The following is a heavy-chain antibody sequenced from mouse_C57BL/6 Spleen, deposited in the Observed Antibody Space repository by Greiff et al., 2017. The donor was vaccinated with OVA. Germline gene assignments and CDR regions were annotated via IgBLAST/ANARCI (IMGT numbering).Heavy chain of an antibody. CDR2: ISDGGSYT. CDR1: GFTFSSYA. J-gene: IGHJ1*03. Sequence: EVKLVESGGGLVKPGGSLKLSCAASGFTFSSYAMSWVRQTPEKRLEWVATISDGGSYTYYPDNVKGRFTISRDNAKNNLYLQMSHLKSEDTAMYYCARDQLWGVNWYFDVWGTGTTVTVSS. V-gene: IGHV5-4*01. CDR3: ARDQLWGVNWYFDV. D-gene: IGHD1-1*02.